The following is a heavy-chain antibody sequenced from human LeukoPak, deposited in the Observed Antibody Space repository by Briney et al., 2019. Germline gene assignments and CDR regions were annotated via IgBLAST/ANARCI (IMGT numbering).Heavy chain of an antibody. Sequence: PSETLSLTCTVSGGSISSGDYYWSWIRQPPGKGLEWIGYIYYSGSTYYNPSLKSRVTISVDTSKNQFSLKLSSVTAADTAVYYCARTGVATKLQWGYWGQGTLVTVSS. D-gene: IGHD5-24*01. V-gene: IGHV4-30-4*01. J-gene: IGHJ4*02. CDR2: IYYSGST. CDR1: GGSISSGDYY. CDR3: ARTGVATKLQWGY.